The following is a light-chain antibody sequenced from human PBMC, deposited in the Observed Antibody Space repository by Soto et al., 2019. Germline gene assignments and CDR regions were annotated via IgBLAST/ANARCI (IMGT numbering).Light chain of an antibody. J-gene: IGLJ3*02. CDR2: DVN. CDR3: SSYSSTTTLV. CDR1: SSDVGGYNY. V-gene: IGLV2-14*01. Sequence: QSALTQPASVSGSPGQSITISCTGTSSDVGGYNYVSWYQQRPGKAPKLMIYDVNNRPSGVSNRFSASKSDNTASLTISGLQAEDEADYYCSSYSSTTTLVFGGGTKLTVL.